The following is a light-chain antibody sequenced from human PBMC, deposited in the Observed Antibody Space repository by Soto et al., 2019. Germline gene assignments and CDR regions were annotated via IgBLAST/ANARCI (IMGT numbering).Light chain of an antibody. CDR2: EVT. Sequence: QSALTQPPSASGSPGQSVSISCTGTSSDVGGYNYVSWYQQHPGIAPKLMIYEVTKRPSGVPDRFSGSKSGNTASLTVSGLLAEDEADYYCSSYAGSNTVVFGGGTKPPS. V-gene: IGLV2-8*01. CDR3: SSYAGSNTVV. J-gene: IGLJ2*01. CDR1: SSDVGGYNY.